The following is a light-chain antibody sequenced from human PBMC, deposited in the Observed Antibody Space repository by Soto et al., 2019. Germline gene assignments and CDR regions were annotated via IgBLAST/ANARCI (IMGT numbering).Light chain of an antibody. CDR2: EGG. CDR3: GSSAPSRTFV. J-gene: IGLJ1*01. Sequence: QSVLTQPASVSGSPGQSITISCTGSSSAVGSYRFVSWYQHHPGKVPKLIIYEGGKRPSGVSNRFSGSEPGNTASLTISGLRAEDEADYYCGSSAPSRTFVFGTGTKLTVL. CDR1: SSAVGSYRF. V-gene: IGLV2-23*01.